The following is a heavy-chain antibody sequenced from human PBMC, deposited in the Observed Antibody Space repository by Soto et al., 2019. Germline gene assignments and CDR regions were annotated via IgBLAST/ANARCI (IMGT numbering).Heavy chain of an antibody. CDR3: ASRYGQREFDH. J-gene: IGHJ4*02. Sequence: SETLSLTCTVSGDSMSSSNHHWGWIRQPPGKGLEWIGSIYYSGSTYYNPSLKSRVTISIDTSKNQFSLRLTSVTAADTAVYYCASRYGQREFDHWGPGSLVTV. D-gene: IGHD3-9*01. CDR2: IYYSGST. V-gene: IGHV4-39*01. CDR1: GDSMSSSNHH.